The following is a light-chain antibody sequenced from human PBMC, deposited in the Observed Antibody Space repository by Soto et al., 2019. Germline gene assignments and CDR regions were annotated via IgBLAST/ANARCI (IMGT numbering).Light chain of an antibody. Sequence: EIVLTQSPGTLSLSPGERATLPCRASQSVTSNYLAWYQHKPGQAPRLLIYGASSRATGIPDRFSGSGAGTDVALTISRLEPEDFAVYYCQQYGSSPRTFGQGTKLEIK. J-gene: IGKJ2*01. CDR2: GAS. CDR3: QQYGSSPRT. CDR1: QSVTSNY. V-gene: IGKV3-20*01.